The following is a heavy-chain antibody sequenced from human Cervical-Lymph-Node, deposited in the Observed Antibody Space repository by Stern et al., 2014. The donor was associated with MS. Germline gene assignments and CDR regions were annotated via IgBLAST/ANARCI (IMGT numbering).Heavy chain of an antibody. D-gene: IGHD6-6*01. Sequence: VQLVQSGAEVKKPGESLKISCQGSAYTFTNFRIAWVRQVPGKGLEWMGFMHPRHSDIAYSPSFQGHVTISVDKSISTAYLQWSSLKPSDTAMYYCARFHSNSGLDFWGQGTLVTVSS. CDR2: MHPRHSDI. CDR1: AYTFTNFR. CDR3: ARFHSNSGLDF. V-gene: IGHV5-51*03. J-gene: IGHJ4*02.